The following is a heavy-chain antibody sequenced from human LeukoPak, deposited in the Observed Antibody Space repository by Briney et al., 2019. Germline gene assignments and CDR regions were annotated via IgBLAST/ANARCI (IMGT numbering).Heavy chain of an antibody. J-gene: IGHJ4*02. Sequence: ASVKVSCKASGYTFTGYYMHWVRQAPGQGLEWMGWLNPKSGDTGYAQKFQGRVAMTRNTSITTAYMEVSSLTSEDTAVYYCARGTALSSPLEYWGQGTLVTVSS. D-gene: IGHD2-21*02. V-gene: IGHV1-8*02. CDR1: GYTFTGYY. CDR3: ARGTALSSPLEY. CDR2: LNPKSGDT.